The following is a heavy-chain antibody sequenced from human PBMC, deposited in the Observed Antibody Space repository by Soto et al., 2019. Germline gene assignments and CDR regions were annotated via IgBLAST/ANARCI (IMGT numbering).Heavy chain of an antibody. CDR1: GGSISSGGYY. Sequence: SETLSLTCTVSGGSISSGGYYWSWIRQHPGKGLEWIGYIYYSGSTYYNPSLKSRVTISVDTSKNQFSLKLSSVTAADTAGYYCARVGGEMATTHYYYYYYGMDVWGQGTTVTVSS. J-gene: IGHJ6*02. V-gene: IGHV4-31*03. CDR3: ARVGGEMATTHYYYYYYGMDV. CDR2: IYYSGST. D-gene: IGHD3-16*01.